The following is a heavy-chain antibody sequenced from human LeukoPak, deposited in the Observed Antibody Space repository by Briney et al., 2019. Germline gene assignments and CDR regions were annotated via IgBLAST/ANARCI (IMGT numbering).Heavy chain of an antibody. Sequence: GGSLRLSCEASGFTSSDHAVSWVRQAPGKGLEWVSAISGSGATTYYPDHVKGRFTITRDNSKKRVSLQMKRLTVEDTAVYYCARDRQLWFRPGVSFDYWGQGVLVTVSS. CDR2: ISGSGATT. CDR3: ARDRQLWFRPGVSFDY. J-gene: IGHJ4*02. D-gene: IGHD3/OR15-3a*01. V-gene: IGHV3-23*01. CDR1: GFTSSDHA.